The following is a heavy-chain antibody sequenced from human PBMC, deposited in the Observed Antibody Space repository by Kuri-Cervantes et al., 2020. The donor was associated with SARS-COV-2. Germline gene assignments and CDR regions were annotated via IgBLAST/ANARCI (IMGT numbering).Heavy chain of an antibody. V-gene: IGHV3-7*01. D-gene: IGHD6-6*01. CDR3: ARVVYSSYPGGLRV. Sequence: GESLKIPCAASGFTFSSYWMSWVRQAPGKGLEWVANIKQDGSEKYYVDSVKGRFTISRDNAKNSLYLQMNSLRAEDTAVYYCARVVYSSYPGGLRVWGKGTTVTVSS. J-gene: IGHJ6*04. CDR2: IKQDGSEK. CDR1: GFTFSSYW.